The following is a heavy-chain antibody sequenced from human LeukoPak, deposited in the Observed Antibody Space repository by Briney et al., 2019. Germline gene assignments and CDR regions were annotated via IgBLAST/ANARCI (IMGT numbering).Heavy chain of an antibody. D-gene: IGHD3-10*01. J-gene: IGHJ5*02. CDR2: TSSNGGST. CDR3: VGVRWFGGSNWFDP. CDR1: GFTFSTSA. V-gene: IGHV3-64D*09. Sequence: GGSLRLSCSASGFTFSTSAMHWVRQAPGKGLEYVSATSSNGGSTYYADSVKGRFTISRDNSKNTLHLQMSSLRAEDTAVYYCVGVRWFGGSNWFDPWGQGTLVTVSS.